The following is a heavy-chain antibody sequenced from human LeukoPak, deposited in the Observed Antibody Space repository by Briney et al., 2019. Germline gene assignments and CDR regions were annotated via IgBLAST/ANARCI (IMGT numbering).Heavy chain of an antibody. CDR3: ARGDCSSTSCSSFDY. J-gene: IGHJ4*02. CDR1: GGTSSSYA. Sequence: SVKVSCKASGGTSSSYAISWVRQAPGQGLEWMGGIIPIFGTANYAQKFQGRVTITADESTSTAYMELSSLRSEDTAVYYCARGDCSSTSCSSFDYWGQGTLVTVSS. V-gene: IGHV1-69*13. CDR2: IIPIFGTA. D-gene: IGHD2-2*01.